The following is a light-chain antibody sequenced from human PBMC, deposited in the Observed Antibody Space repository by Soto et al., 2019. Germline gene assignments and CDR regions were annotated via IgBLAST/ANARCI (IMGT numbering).Light chain of an antibody. CDR3: QQYNDWLT. CDR1: QSVSSN. V-gene: IGKV3-15*01. J-gene: IGKJ4*01. Sequence: EIAMTQSPDTLSVSPGERATLSCRASQSVSSNLAWYQQKPGQAPRLLIYGASARATGIPARFSGSGSGTEFTLTISSLQSEDFAVYYCQQYNDWLTFGGGTKVEIK. CDR2: GAS.